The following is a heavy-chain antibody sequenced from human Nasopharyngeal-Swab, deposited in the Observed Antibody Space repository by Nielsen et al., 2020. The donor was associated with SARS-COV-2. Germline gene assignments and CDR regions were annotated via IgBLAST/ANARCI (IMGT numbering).Heavy chain of an antibody. V-gene: IGHV1-69*04. J-gene: IGHJ5*02. CDR1: GYTFTSYG. D-gene: IGHD2-15*01. CDR3: AREGGTRDGFDP. CDR2: IIPILGIA. Sequence: SVKVSCKASGYTFTSYGISWVRQAPGQGLEWMGRIIPILGIASYAQKFQGRVTITADKSTSTAYMELSSLGSEDTAVYYCAREGGTRDGFDPWGQGTLVTVSS.